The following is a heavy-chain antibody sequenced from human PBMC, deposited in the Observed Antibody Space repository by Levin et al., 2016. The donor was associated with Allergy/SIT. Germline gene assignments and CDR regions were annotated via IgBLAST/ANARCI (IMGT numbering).Heavy chain of an antibody. CDR1: GYTFTSYG. V-gene: IGHV1-18*01. D-gene: IGHD6-13*01. CDR2: ISAYNGNT. J-gene: IGHJ6*03. CDR3: ARDLAAAGTVYYYYYMDV. Sequence: ASVKVSCKASGYTFTSYGISWVRQAPGQGLEWMGWISAYNGNTNYAQKLQGRVTMTTDTSTSTAYMELRSLRSDDTAVYYCARDLAAAGTVYYYYYMDVWGKGTTVTVSS.